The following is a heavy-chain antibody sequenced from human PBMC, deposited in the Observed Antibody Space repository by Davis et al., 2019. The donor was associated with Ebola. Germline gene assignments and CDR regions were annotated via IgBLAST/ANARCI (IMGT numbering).Heavy chain of an antibody. J-gene: IGHJ4*02. D-gene: IGHD3-10*01. Sequence: GESLKISCAASGFTFSSYSMNWVRQAPGKGLEWVSSISSSSSYIYYADSVKGRFTISRDNAKNSLYLQMNSLRAEDTAVYYCARAYYYGSGRYAYFDYWGQGTLVTVSS. CDR1: GFTFSSYS. CDR3: ARAYYYGSGRYAYFDY. CDR2: ISSSSSYI. V-gene: IGHV3-21*01.